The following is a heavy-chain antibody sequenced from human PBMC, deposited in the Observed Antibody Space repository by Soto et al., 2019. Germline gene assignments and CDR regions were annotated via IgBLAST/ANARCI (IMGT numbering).Heavy chain of an antibody. CDR3: ATWFGAFDY. CDR2: ISYDGSNK. D-gene: IGHD3-10*01. V-gene: IGHV3-30*03. J-gene: IGHJ4*02. CDR1: GFTFSSYG. Sequence: QVQLVESGGGVVQPGRSLRLSCAASGFTFSSYGMHWVRQAPGKGLEWVAVISYDGSNKYYADSVKGRLTTSRDNSKNTLHLQMNSLRAEDTAVYYCATWFGAFDYWGQGTLVTVSS.